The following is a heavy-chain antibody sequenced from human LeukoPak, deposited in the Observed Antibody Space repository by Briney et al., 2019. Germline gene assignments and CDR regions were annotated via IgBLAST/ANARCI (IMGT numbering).Heavy chain of an antibody. CDR2: ISYSGST. Sequence: MASETLSLTCTVSGGSISSYYWSWIRQRPGKGLEWIGYISYSGSTYYNPSLKSRLTISVDTSKNQFSLKLSSVTAADTAVYYCARWRRISMVVVVTNAFDIWGQGTMVTVSP. D-gene: IGHD3-22*01. CDR1: GGSISSYY. V-gene: IGHV4-59*06. CDR3: ARWRRISMVVVVTNAFDI. J-gene: IGHJ3*02.